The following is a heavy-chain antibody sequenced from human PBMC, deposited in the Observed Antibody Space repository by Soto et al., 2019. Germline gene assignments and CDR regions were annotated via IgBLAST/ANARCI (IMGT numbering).Heavy chain of an antibody. Sequence: QVQLVQSGAEVKKPGASVKVSCKVSGYSFINYGMTWVRQAPGQGLEWMGWISGSNGATNYAQRFQGRVTLTTDTSTNTAYMELRSLRLDDTAVYYCARDSKWLIINGNWFDSWGQGTLVTVSS. V-gene: IGHV1-18*04. CDR3: ARDSKWLIINGNWFDS. J-gene: IGHJ5*01. CDR1: GYSFINYG. CDR2: ISGSNGAT. D-gene: IGHD5-12*01.